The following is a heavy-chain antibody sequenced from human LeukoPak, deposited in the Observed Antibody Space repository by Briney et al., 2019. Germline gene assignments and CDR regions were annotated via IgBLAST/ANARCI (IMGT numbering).Heavy chain of an antibody. J-gene: IGHJ5*02. CDR1: GGTFSTYT. CDR2: IIPAFGTT. CDR3: ARGGSQWLVRGRNWFDP. D-gene: IGHD6-19*01. V-gene: IGHV1-69*01. Sequence: GASVKVSCKASGGTFSTYTVSWVRQAPGQGLEWMGGIIPAFGTTNYAQKFQGRVTITADESTSTAYMELSSLRSEDTAVYYCARGGSQWLVRGRNWFDPWGQGTLVTVSS.